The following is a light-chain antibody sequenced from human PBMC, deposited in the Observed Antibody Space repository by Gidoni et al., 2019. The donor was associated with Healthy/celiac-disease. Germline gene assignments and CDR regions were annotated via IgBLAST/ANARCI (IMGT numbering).Light chain of an antibody. J-gene: IGKJ3*01. V-gene: IGKV1-39*01. CDR1: QSISSY. CDR3: QQSYSTRFT. CDR2: AAS. Sequence: VQMTQSPSSLSASVGDRVTITCRASQSISSYLNLYQQKPGKAPKLLIYAASSLQSGVPSRFSGSGSGTDFTLTISSLQPEDCATYYCQQSYSTRFTFGPGTKVDIK.